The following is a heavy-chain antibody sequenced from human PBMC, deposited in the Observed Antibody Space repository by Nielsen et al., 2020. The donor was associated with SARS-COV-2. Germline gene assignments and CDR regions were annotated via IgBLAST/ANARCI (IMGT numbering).Heavy chain of an antibody. CDR1: GDSVSSSSAA. CDR3: ARARGAYGDYYYYYYTDV. V-gene: IGHV6-1*01. J-gene: IGHJ6*03. D-gene: IGHD4-17*01. Sequence: SQTLSLTCAISGDSVSSSSAAWNWIRQSPSRGLEWLGRTYYRSKWYNDYAVSVKSRITINPDTSKNQFSLHLNSVTPEDTAVYYWARARGAYGDYYYYYYTDVWGKGTTVTVSS. CDR2: TYYRSKWYN.